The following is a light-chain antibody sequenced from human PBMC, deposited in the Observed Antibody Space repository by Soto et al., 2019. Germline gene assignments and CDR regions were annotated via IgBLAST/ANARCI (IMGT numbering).Light chain of an antibody. CDR1: QSISSN. J-gene: IGKJ5*01. CDR2: GAS. CDR3: QQYDNWPPIT. Sequence: EIVMTQSPATLSVSPGERATLSCRASQSISSNLAWYQQKAGQAPRLLIYGASIRATGIPARFSGSGSGTEFTLTISSLQSEDFAVNYCQQYDNWPPITFGQGTRLEIK. V-gene: IGKV3-15*01.